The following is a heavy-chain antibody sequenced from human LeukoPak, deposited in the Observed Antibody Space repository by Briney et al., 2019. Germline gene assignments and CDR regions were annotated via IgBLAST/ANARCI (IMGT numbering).Heavy chain of an antibody. Sequence: GGSLTLFCVASGLTFSNYNMHWVRQAPGKGREGVAVIWHDGNYKYYVDSVKGRFTISRDNSKNTVYLQMNSLGAEDTAVYSCARDSDYYDSSAYSFRGGLHYDFWGRGTLVTVSS. CDR1: GLTFSNYN. J-gene: IGHJ4*02. CDR3: ARDSDYYDSSAYSFRGGLHYDF. V-gene: IGHV3-33*01. D-gene: IGHD3-22*01. CDR2: IWHDGNYK.